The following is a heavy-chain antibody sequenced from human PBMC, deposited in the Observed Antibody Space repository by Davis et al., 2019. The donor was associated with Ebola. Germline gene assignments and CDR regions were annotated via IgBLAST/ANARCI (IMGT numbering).Heavy chain of an antibody. Sequence: PGGSLRLSCAASGFSFSSYWMTWVRQAPGKGLEWLAKIKQDGSERHYVDSVRGRFTISRDNAKNSLYLQLNSLRADDTAVYYCARNGYYHGLDVWGQGTSVSVSS. CDR3: ARNGYYHGLDV. CDR2: IKQDGSER. CDR1: GFSFSSYW. V-gene: IGHV3-7*03. J-gene: IGHJ6*02.